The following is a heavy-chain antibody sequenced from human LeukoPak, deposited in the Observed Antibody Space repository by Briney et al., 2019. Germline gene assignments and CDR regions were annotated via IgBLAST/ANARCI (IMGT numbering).Heavy chain of an antibody. J-gene: IGHJ4*02. Sequence: PGGSLRLSCAASGFTFSSYAMHWVRQAPGKGLEWVSSISSSSSYIYYADSVKGRFTISRDNAKNSLYLQMNSLRAEDTAVYYCARDISIAARHFDYWGQGTLVTVSS. CDR1: GFTFSSYA. CDR3: ARDISIAARHFDY. D-gene: IGHD6-6*01. CDR2: ISSSSSYI. V-gene: IGHV3-21*01.